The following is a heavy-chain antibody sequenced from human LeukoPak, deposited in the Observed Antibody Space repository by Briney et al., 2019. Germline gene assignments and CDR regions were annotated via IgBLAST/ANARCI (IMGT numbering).Heavy chain of an antibody. CDR3: ARRIYGDYWFDP. Sequence: GSSVKVSCKASGGTFSSYAISWVRQAPGQGLERMGGIIPIFGTANYAQKFQGRVTITADESTSTAYMELSSLRSEDTAVYYCARRIYGDYWFDPWGQGTLVTVSS. D-gene: IGHD4-17*01. CDR2: IIPIFGTA. CDR1: GGTFSSYA. V-gene: IGHV1-69*01. J-gene: IGHJ5*02.